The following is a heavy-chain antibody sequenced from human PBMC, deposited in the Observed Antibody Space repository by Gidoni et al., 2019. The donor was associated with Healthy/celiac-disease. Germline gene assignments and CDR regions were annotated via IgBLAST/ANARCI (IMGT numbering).Heavy chain of an antibody. J-gene: IGHJ6*02. D-gene: IGHD3-22*01. V-gene: IGHV4-39*01. CDR1: GGSISSSSYY. CDR3: ARRFYDSSGYYFPTYYYYGMDV. CDR2: IYYSGST. Sequence: QLQLQESGPGLVKLSETLSLTCTVSGGSISSSSYYWGWIRQPPGKGLEWIGSIYYSGSTYYNPSLKSRVTISVDTSTNQFSLKLSSVTAADTAVYYCARRFYDSSGYYFPTYYYYGMDVWGQGTTVTVSS.